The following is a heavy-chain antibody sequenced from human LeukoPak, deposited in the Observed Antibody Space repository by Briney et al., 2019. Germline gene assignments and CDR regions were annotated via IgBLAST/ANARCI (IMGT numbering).Heavy chain of an antibody. D-gene: IGHD2-15*01. J-gene: IGHJ6*02. CDR2: ISGSGGST. CDR3: AKDLVVVVAAYYYGMDV. Sequence: GGSLRLSCAASGFTFSSYAMSWVRQAPGKGLEWVSAISGSGGSTYYADSVKGWFTISRDNSKNTLYLQMNSLRAEDTAVYYCAKDLVVVVAAYYYGMDVWGQGTTVTVSS. CDR1: GFTFSSYA. V-gene: IGHV3-23*01.